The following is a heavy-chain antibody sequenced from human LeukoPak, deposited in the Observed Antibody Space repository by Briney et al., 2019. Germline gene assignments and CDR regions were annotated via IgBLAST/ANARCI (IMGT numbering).Heavy chain of an antibody. D-gene: IGHD4-17*01. CDR1: GFTFSSHV. CDR2: ISITSTYI. Sequence: PVGSLRLSCVVSGFTFSSHVMTWVRQAPGKGLEWVSSISITSTYIYYSDSVKGRFTISRDNAKNSMYLQMNSLRAEDTAVYYCARGDYGDYVLTDWGQGTLVTVSS. J-gene: IGHJ1*01. V-gene: IGHV3-21*01. CDR3: ARGDYGDYVLTD.